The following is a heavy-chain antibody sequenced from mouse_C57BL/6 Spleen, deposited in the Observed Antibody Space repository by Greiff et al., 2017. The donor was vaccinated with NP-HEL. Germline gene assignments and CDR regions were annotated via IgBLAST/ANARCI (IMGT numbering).Heavy chain of an antibody. V-gene: IGHV1-76*01. Sequence: VQLQQSGAELVRPGASVKLSCKASGYTFTDYYINWVKQRPGQGLEWIARIYPGSGNTYYNEKFKGKATLTAEKSSSTAYMQLSSLTSEDSAVYFCARESDYDYDEGMDYWGQGTSVTVSS. D-gene: IGHD2-4*01. CDR3: ARESDYDYDEGMDY. CDR1: GYTFTDYY. CDR2: IYPGSGNT. J-gene: IGHJ4*01.